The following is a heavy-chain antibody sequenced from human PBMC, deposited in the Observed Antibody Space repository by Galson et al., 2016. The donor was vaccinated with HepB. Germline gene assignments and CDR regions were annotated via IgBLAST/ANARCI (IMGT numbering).Heavy chain of an antibody. CDR2: MSATRGDT. J-gene: IGHJ4*02. D-gene: IGHD4-17*01. CDR3: ARDVPDAVRLRSPSKRPFYFDS. Sequence: SLRLSCAASGFAFGSYAMTWVRQAPGKGLEWVSSMSATRGDTYYADSVKGRFSISRDNSKNTLLLQLNSLRADDTAIYYCARDVPDAVRLRSPSKRPFYFDSWGQGTLVTVSS. V-gene: IGHV3-23*01. CDR1: GFAFGSYA.